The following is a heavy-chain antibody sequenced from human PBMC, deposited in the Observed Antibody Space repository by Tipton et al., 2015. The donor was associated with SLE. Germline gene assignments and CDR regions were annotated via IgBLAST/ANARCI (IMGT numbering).Heavy chain of an antibody. V-gene: IGHV4-59*01. CDR1: GGSISNYY. J-gene: IGHJ3*02. D-gene: IGHD4-11*01. CDR3: ARGSNYPVFDI. Sequence: TLSLTCTVSGGSISNYYWSWIRQPPGKGLEWIGYIYYSGSTNYNPSLKSRVTISVDTPKNQFSLKLSSVTAADTAVYYCARGSNYPVFDIWGQGTMVTVSS. CDR2: IYYSGST.